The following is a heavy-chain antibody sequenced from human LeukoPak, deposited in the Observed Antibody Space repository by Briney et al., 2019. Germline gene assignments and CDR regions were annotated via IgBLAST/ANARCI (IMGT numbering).Heavy chain of an antibody. Sequence: GGSLRLSCSASGFTFSSYAMHWVRQAPGKGLEYVSAISSNGGSTYYADSVKGRFTISRDNSKNTLYLQMSSLRAEDTAVYYCVKGPQSSSWYFWVYWGRGTLVTVSS. V-gene: IGHV3-64D*06. D-gene: IGHD6-13*01. J-gene: IGHJ4*02. CDR1: GFTFSSYA. CDR3: VKGPQSSSWYFWVY. CDR2: ISSNGGST.